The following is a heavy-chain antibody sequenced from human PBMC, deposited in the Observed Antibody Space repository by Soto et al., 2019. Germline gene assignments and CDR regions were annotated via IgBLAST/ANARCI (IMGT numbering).Heavy chain of an antibody. Sequence: EVQLLESGGGLVQPGGSRRLSCAASGFNFKTYAMSWVRQAPGRGLEWVSAISSSGSRTYYADSVKGRFTISRDNSKNALFLEMNSLRAEDTALYYCAKERREVVSGTGDSWGRGTLVTLSS. CDR2: ISSSGSRT. V-gene: IGHV3-23*01. CDR1: GFNFKTYA. CDR3: AKERREVVSGTGDS. J-gene: IGHJ4*02. D-gene: IGHD6-19*01.